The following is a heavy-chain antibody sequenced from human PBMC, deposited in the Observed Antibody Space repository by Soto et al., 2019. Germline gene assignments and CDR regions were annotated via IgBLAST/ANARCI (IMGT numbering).Heavy chain of an antibody. D-gene: IGHD2-21*02. Sequence: GGSLRLSCAASGFTFSSYAMSWVRQAPGKGLEWVSAISGSGGSTYYADSVKGRFTISRDNSKNTLYLQMNSLRAEDTAVYYCAKAPSYCGGDCPHIDAFDIWGQGTMVTVSS. V-gene: IGHV3-23*01. CDR1: GFTFSSYA. J-gene: IGHJ3*02. CDR3: AKAPSYCGGDCPHIDAFDI. CDR2: ISGSGGST.